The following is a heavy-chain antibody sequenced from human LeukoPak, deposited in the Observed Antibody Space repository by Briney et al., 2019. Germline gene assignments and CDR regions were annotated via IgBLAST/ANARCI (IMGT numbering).Heavy chain of an antibody. J-gene: IGHJ3*02. D-gene: IGHD5-18*01. CDR1: GFTFSSYS. CDR2: ISSSSSYI. CDR3: ARDIHSYGNAFDI. V-gene: IGHV3-21*01. Sequence: GGSLRLSCAASGFTFSSYSTNWVRQAPGKGLEWVSSISSSSSYIYYADSVKGRFTISRDNAKNSLYLQMNSLRAEDTAVYYCARDIHSYGNAFDIWGQGTMVTVSS.